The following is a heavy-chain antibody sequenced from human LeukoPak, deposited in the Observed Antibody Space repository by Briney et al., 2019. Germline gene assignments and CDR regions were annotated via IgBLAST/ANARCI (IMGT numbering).Heavy chain of an antibody. CDR2: IYHSGST. Sequence: SETLSLTCAVSGGSISGGGYPWSWIRQPPGKGLEWIGYIYHSGSTYYNPSLKSRVTISVDRSKNQFSLKLSSVTAADTAVYYCARGGLATVYYDFWSGYPYFDYWGQGTLVTVSS. J-gene: IGHJ4*02. V-gene: IGHV4-30-2*01. D-gene: IGHD3-3*01. CDR3: ARGGLATVYYDFWSGYPYFDY. CDR1: GGSISGGGYP.